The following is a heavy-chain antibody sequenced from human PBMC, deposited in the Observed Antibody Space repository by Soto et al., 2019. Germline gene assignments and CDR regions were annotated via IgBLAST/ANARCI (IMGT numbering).Heavy chain of an antibody. Sequence: PGGSLRLSCAASGFTFRIYGMSWVRQAPGKGLEWVSGISGSGGTTYYADSVKGRFTISRDNSKNTLYLQMNSLRAEDTAVYYCAKDFSSIWSVSFFDYWGQGTLVTVSS. V-gene: IGHV3-23*01. CDR2: ISGSGGTT. CDR3: AKDFSSIWSVSFFDY. D-gene: IGHD6-13*01. J-gene: IGHJ4*02. CDR1: GFTFRIYG.